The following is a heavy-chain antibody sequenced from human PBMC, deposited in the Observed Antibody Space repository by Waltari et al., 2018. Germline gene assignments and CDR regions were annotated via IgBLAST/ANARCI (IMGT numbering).Heavy chain of an antibody. V-gene: IGHV1-69*05. CDR1: GGTFSSSA. J-gene: IGHJ4*02. CDR3: AKAYCSSTSCYAAGHFDY. CDR2: IIPIFGTA. Sequence: QVQLVQSGAEVKKPGSSVKVSCKASGGTFSSSAISWVRQAPGQGLEWMGGIIPIFGTANYAQKFQGRVTITTDESTSTAYMELSSLRSEDTAVYYCAKAYCSSTSCYAAGHFDYWGQGTLVTVSS. D-gene: IGHD2-2*01.